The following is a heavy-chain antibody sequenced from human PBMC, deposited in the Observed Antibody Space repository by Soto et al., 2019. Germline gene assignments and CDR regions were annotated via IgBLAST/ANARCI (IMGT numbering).Heavy chain of an antibody. Sequence: EVQLLESGGGLVQPGGSLRLSCAASGFTFSSYAMSWVCQAPGKGLEWVSAISGSGGSTYYADSVKGRFTISRDNSKNTLYLQMNSLRAEETAVYYCAKDRTRNGYCSGGSCYTGFDYWGQGTLVTVSS. V-gene: IGHV3-23*01. J-gene: IGHJ4*02. CDR2: ISGSGGST. CDR3: AKDRTRNGYCSGGSCYTGFDY. CDR1: GFTFSSYA. D-gene: IGHD2-15*01.